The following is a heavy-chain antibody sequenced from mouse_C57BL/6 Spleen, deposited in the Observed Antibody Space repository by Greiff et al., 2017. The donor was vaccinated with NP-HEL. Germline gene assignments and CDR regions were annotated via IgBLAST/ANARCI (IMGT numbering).Heavy chain of an antibody. J-gene: IGHJ3*01. CDR3: ARGTAQATAWFAY. Sequence: QVQLQQPGAELVMPGASVKLSCKASGYTFTSYWMHWVKQRPGQGLEWIGEIDPSDSYTNYNQKFKGKSTLTVAKSSSTAYMQLSSLTSEDSAVYYCARGTAQATAWFAYWGQGTLVTVSA. CDR2: IDPSDSYT. D-gene: IGHD3-2*02. V-gene: IGHV1-69*01. CDR1: GYTFTSYW.